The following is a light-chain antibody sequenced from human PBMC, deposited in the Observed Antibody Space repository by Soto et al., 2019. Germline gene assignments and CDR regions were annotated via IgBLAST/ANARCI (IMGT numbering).Light chain of an antibody. CDR1: SSDIGAYNY. Sequence: QSALTQPASVSGSPGQSITISCTGTSSDIGAYNYVSLYQQHPGKAPKLMIYDVNIRPSGVSTRFSGSKSGNTASLTISGLQAEDEADYYCTSWTTSTTMIFGGGTKVTVL. CDR3: TSWTTSTTMI. J-gene: IGLJ2*01. CDR2: DVN. V-gene: IGLV2-14*03.